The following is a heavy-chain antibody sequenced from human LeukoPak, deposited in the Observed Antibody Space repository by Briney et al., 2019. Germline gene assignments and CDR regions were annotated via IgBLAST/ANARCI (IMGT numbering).Heavy chain of an antibody. D-gene: IGHD4-17*01. CDR3: AKDSDYGDRYYYYGMDV. V-gene: IGHV3-9*01. Sequence: GGSLRLSCAASRFTFDDYAMHWVRQAPGKGLEWVSGIRWNSGSIGYADSVKGRFTISRDNAKNSLYLQMNSLRAEDTALYYCAKDSDYGDRYYYYGMDVWGQGTTVTVSS. CDR1: RFTFDDYA. CDR2: IRWNSGSI. J-gene: IGHJ6*02.